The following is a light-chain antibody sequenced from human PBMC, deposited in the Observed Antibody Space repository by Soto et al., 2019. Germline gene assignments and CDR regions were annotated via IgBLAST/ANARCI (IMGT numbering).Light chain of an antibody. V-gene: IGLV1-40*01. CDR1: SSNIGAGYD. Sequence: QSVLTQPPSVSGAPGQRVTISCTGSSSNIGAGYDVHWYQQRPGTAPKLLIFGNINRPSGVPDRFSGSKSGTSASLAITGLQAEDEGDYYCQSYDSTLRARYVSGNGTKVTVL. CDR2: GNI. CDR3: QSYDSTLRARYV. J-gene: IGLJ1*01.